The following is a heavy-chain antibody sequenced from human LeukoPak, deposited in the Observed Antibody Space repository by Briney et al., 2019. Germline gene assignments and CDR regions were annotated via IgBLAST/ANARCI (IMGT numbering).Heavy chain of an antibody. J-gene: IGHJ4*02. CDR1: GGSFSGYY. V-gene: IGHV4-34*01. CDR3: ARGVTTRGYDYVWGSYRLIERANDY. D-gene: IGHD3-16*02. Sequence: PSETLSLTCAVYGGSFSGYYWSWIRQPPGKGLEWIGEINHSGSTNYNPSLKSRVTISVDTSKNQFSLKLSSVTAADTAVYYCARGVTTRGYDYVWGSYRLIERANDYWGQGTLVTVSS. CDR2: INHSGST.